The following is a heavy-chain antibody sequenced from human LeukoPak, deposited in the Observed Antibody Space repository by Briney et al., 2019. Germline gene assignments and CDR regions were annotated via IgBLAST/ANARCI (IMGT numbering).Heavy chain of an antibody. CDR2: IIPIFGTA. CDR3: ARDRVYYDSSGLSDY. CDR1: GGTFSSYA. J-gene: IGHJ4*02. V-gene: IGHV1-69*05. Sequence: SVKVSCKASGGTFSSYAISWVRQAPGQGLEWMGGIIPIFGTANYAQKFQGRVTMTRDTSISTAYMELSRLRSDDTAVYYCARDRVYYDSSGLSDYWGQGTLVTVSS. D-gene: IGHD3-22*01.